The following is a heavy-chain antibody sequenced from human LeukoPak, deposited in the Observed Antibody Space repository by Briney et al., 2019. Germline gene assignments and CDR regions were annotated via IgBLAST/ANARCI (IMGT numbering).Heavy chain of an antibody. J-gene: IGHJ4*02. CDR3: ARVGVGSGYSYYFDY. D-gene: IGHD3-22*01. CDR2: IYHSGST. CDR1: GYSISSGYY. V-gene: IGHV4-38-2*02. Sequence: SETLSLTCTVSGYSISSGYYWGWIRQPPGKGLEWIGSIYHSGSTYYNPSLKSRVTISVDTSKNQFSLKLSSVTAADTAVYYCARVGVGSGYSYYFDYWGQGTLVTVSS.